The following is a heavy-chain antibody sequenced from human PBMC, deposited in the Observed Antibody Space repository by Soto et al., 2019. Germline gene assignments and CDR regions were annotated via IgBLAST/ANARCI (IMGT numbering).Heavy chain of an antibody. V-gene: IGHV2-26*01. D-gene: IGHD3-9*01. CDR1: GFSLTTGKMG. J-gene: IGHJ6*02. Sequence: SGPTLVNPTETLTLTCTVSGFSLTTGKMGVSWIRQPPGKALEWLAHIFSDNERSYSTSLQGRLTISKDTSGSQVVLSMTNVDPVDTATYYCARMKVDSYQFYYAMDVWGQGATVTVSS. CDR3: ARMKVDSYQFYYAMDV. CDR2: IFSDNER.